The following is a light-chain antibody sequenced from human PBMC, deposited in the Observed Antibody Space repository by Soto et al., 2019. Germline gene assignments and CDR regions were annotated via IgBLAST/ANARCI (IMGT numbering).Light chain of an antibody. CDR1: QSVLYSSNNKNY. CDR3: QQYESTPPT. V-gene: IGKV4-1*01. Sequence: DIVMTQSPDSLAVSLGERATINCKSSQSVLYSSNNKNYLAWYQQRPGQPPKLLIYWASTRESGVPDRCRGSGSGTDFTLTITSLQAEDVAVYYCQQYESTPPTFGQGTKLEIK. J-gene: IGKJ2*01. CDR2: WAS.